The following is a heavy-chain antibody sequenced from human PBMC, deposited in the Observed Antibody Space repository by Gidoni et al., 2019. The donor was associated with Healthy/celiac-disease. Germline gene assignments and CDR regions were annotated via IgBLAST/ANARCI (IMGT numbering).Heavy chain of an antibody. CDR1: GFTFSSYW. CDR3: ARDYDFWSGPHYYYYYGMDV. Sequence: EVQLVESGGGLVQPGGSLRLSCAASGFTFSSYWMSWVRQAPGKGLDWVANIKQDGSEKYYVDSVKGRFTISRDNAKNSLYLQMNSLRAEDTAVYYCARDYDFWSGPHYYYYYGMDVWGQGTTVTVSS. J-gene: IGHJ6*02. D-gene: IGHD3-3*01. CDR2: IKQDGSEK. V-gene: IGHV3-7*01.